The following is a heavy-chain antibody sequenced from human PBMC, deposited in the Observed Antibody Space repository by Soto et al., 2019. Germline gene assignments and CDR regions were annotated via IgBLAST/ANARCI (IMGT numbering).Heavy chain of an antibody. J-gene: IGHJ4*02. CDR2: ISWDGGST. D-gene: IGHD3-16*01. CDR3: ALGQLGEFDY. CDR1: GFTFDDYT. Sequence: GGSLRLSCAASGFTFDDYTMHWVRQAPGKGLEWVSLISWDGGSTYYADSVKGRFTISRDNSKNSLYLQMNSLRTEDTALYYCALGQLGEFDYWGQGTLVTVSS. V-gene: IGHV3-43*01.